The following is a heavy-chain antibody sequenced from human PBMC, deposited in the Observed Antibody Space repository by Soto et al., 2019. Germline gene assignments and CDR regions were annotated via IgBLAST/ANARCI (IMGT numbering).Heavy chain of an antibody. Sequence: VQLQESGPGLVKPSGTLSLTCAVSADSISRHKLWTWLSQPPGKGLEWIGDLLHSGITNYNPSLKSRVTLSVDKPQSQFSLWLTSVIAADSAIDYCDYSSCWYRHDVWGQGTSVTVSS. J-gene: IGHJ3*01. CDR2: LLHSGIT. V-gene: IGHV4-4*02. CDR3: DYSSCWYRHDV. D-gene: IGHD6-19*01. CDR1: ADSISRHKL.